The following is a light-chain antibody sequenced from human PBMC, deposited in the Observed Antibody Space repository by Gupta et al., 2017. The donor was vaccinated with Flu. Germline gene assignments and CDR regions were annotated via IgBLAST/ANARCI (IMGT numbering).Light chain of an antibody. V-gene: IGLV2-11*01. J-gene: IGLJ3*02. CDR3: GSDAGGPWV. CDR2: DGS. Sequence: QSALTQPRSVSGSPGQSVTISCTGTSSDVGGYNYVSWYQQHPGKAHKLLIYDGSNCASGGPDCFSGSKSGTTAALTIAGCKAEDEDDYYCGSDAGGPWVFGGGTKLTVL. CDR1: SSDVGGYNY.